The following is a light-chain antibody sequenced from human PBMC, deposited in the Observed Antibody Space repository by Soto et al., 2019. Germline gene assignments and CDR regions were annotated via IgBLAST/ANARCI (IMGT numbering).Light chain of an antibody. Sequence: EIVLTQSPATLSLSPGERATLSCRASQSVSSYLAWYQQKPGQAPRLLIYDASNRATGIPARFSGSGSGTDFTLTISSLEPEDFAVYYCQQRSNWPPNTFGQGTKVHIK. J-gene: IGKJ2*01. CDR3: QQRSNWPPNT. CDR1: QSVSSY. V-gene: IGKV3-11*01. CDR2: DAS.